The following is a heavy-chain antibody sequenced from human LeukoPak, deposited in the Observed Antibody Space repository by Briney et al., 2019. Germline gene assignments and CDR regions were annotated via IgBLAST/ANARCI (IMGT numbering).Heavy chain of an antibody. D-gene: IGHD6-19*01. CDR2: INEDGSIT. CDR1: GFTFSNSL. CDR3: TRGPSGWFASDF. V-gene: IGHV3-74*01. J-gene: IGHJ4*02. Sequence: GGSLRLSCAVSGFTFSNSLMHWVRQGPGKGLVWVSRINEDGSITSYADSVKGRFTISRDNAKNTLYLQMNSLRAEDTAVYYCTRGPSGWFASDFWGQGTLVTVSS.